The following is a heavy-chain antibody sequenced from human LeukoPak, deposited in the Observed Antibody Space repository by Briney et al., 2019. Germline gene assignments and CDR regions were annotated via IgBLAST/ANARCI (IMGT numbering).Heavy chain of an antibody. CDR1: GFTFSSYA. J-gene: IGHJ4*02. Sequence: GGSLRLSCAASGFTFSSYAMSWVRQAPGKGLEWVSAISGSGGSTYYADSVKGRFTISRDNSKNTLYLQMNSLRAEDTAVYYCARDGLDDYVWGSYRLYYFDYWGQGTLVTVSS. CDR2: ISGSGGST. D-gene: IGHD3-16*02. V-gene: IGHV3-23*01. CDR3: ARDGLDDYVWGSYRLYYFDY.